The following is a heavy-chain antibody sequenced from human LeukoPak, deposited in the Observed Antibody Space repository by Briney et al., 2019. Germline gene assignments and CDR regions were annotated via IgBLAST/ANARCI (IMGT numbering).Heavy chain of an antibody. CDR1: GYTFTSYG. Sequence: ASVKVSCKSSGYTFTSYGFSWVRQAPGQGLEWMGWISAYDGNIKYAQKFQGRVTMTTDTSTSTVYMELRSLRSDDTAVYYCATVRFYYGSGSFGAFDIWGQGTMVTVSS. J-gene: IGHJ3*02. CDR3: ATVRFYYGSGSFGAFDI. CDR2: ISAYDGNI. V-gene: IGHV1-18*01. D-gene: IGHD3-10*01.